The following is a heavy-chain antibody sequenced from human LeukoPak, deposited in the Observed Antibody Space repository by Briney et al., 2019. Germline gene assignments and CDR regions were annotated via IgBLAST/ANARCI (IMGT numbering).Heavy chain of an antibody. CDR3: ASLQAGRVDAFDI. V-gene: IGHV3-33*01. Sequence: GGSLRLSCAASGLTFSSYGMHWVRQAPGKGLEWVAVIWYDGSNKYYADSVKGRFTIPRDNSKNTLYLQMNSLRAEDTAVYYCASLQAGRVDAFDIWGQGTMVTVSS. CDR2: IWYDGSNK. CDR1: GLTFSSYG. J-gene: IGHJ3*02.